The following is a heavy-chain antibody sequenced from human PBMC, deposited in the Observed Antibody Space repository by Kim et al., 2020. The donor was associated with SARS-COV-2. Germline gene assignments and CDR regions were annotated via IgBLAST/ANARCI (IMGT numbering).Heavy chain of an antibody. CDR3: ATPFPALNGDDAFDI. D-gene: IGHD2-8*01. V-gene: IGHV1-24*01. J-gene: IGHJ3*02. Sequence: QKFQGRVTMTEDTSTDTAYMELSSLRSEDTAVYYCATPFPALNGDDAFDIWGQGTMVTVSS.